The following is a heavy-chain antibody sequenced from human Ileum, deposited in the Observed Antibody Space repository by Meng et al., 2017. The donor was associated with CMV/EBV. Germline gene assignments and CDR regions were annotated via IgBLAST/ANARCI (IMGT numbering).Heavy chain of an antibody. J-gene: IGHJ6*02. CDR3: AKDGSAIFGVVLIYYYYGMDV. D-gene: IGHD3-3*01. V-gene: IGHV3-23*01. CDR2: ISSSGGST. Sequence: GSLRLSCAASGFTFRSYAMSWVRQAPGKGLEWVSAISSSGGSTYYADSVKGRFTIFRDNSKNTLYLQMNSLRAEDTAVYYCAKDGSAIFGVVLIYYYYGMDVWGQGTTVTVSS. CDR1: GFTFRSYA.